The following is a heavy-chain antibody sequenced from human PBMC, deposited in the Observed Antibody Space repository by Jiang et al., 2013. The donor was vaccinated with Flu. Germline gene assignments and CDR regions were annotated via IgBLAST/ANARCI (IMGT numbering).Heavy chain of an antibody. V-gene: IGHV4-30-4*01. CDR3: ARVNGDFWSGYYMDYYYGMDV. CDR1: GGSISSGGYS. J-gene: IGHJ6*02. CDR2: IYNRGST. Sequence: GPGLVKPSQTLSLTCTVSGGSISSGGYSWSWIRQPPGKGLEWLGNIYNRGSTYYNPSLKSRVTISVDKSKNQFSLKLSSVTAADTAVYYCARVNGDFWSGYYMDYYYGMDVWGQGDHSHRLL. D-gene: IGHD3-3*01.